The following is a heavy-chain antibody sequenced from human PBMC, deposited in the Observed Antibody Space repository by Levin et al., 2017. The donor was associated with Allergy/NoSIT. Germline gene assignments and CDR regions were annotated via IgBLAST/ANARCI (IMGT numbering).Heavy chain of an antibody. CDR2: ISDSGAAT. D-gene: IGHD1-26*01. CDR3: ARHDSFFIAGD. Sequence: GESLKISCAASGFIFSNYGMSWVRQAPGKGLEWVSAISDSGAATYYTDSVKGRFTISRDNSKNTLYLQMNSLGAEDTAVYYCARHDSFFIAGDWGQGTLVIVSS. V-gene: IGHV3-23*01. CDR1: GFIFSNYG. J-gene: IGHJ4*02.